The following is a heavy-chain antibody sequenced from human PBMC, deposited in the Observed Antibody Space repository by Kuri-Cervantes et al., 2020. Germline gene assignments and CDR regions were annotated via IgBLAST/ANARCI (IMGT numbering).Heavy chain of an antibody. CDR3: AKDISSSPYYYGMDV. J-gene: IGHJ6*02. D-gene: IGHD6-13*01. V-gene: IGHV3-9*01. CDR1: GFTFDDYA. Sequence: SLKISCAASGFTFDDYAMHWVRQAPGKGLEWVSGTSWNSGSIGYADSVKGRFTISRDNAKNSLYLQMNSLRAEDTALYYCAKDISSSPYYYGMDVWGQGTTVTVSS. CDR2: TSWNSGSI.